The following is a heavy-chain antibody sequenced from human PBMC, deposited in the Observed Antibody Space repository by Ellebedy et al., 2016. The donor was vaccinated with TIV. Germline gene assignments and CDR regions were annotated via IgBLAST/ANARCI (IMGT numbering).Heavy chain of an antibody. J-gene: IGHJ4*02. Sequence: GESLKISCAASGFTFSSYALSWVRQAPGKGLEWVSAISKSGGSTYYADSVKGRFTIPRDNSKNTLYVQMNSLRAEDTAAYYCATSEYSYGSRYWGQGTLVTVSS. V-gene: IGHV3-23*01. CDR2: ISKSGGST. CDR3: ATSEYSYGSRY. CDR1: GFTFSSYA. D-gene: IGHD5-18*01.